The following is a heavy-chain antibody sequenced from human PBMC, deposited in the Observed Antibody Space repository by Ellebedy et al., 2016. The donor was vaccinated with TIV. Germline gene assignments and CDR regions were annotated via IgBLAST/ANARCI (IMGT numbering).Heavy chain of an antibody. D-gene: IGHD1-14*01. CDR3: ARENHY. V-gene: IGHV1-18*01. CDR1: GYTFTSYG. CDR2: ISAYNGNT. Sequence: ASVKVSCXASGYTFTSYGISWVRQAPGQGLEWMGWISAYNGNTNYAQKLQGRVTMTRNTSISTAYMELSSLRSEDTAVYYCARENHYWGQGTLVTVSS. J-gene: IGHJ4*02.